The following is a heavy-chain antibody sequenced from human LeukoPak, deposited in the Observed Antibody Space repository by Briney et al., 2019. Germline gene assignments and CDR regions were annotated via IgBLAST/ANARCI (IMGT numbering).Heavy chain of an antibody. CDR1: GGSISSYY. CDR3: ARSIAVAGIVSDYYYYGMDV. CDR2: IYYSGSP. D-gene: IGHD6-19*01. V-gene: IGHV4-59*08. Sequence: SETLSLTCTVSGGSISSYYWSWIRQPPGKGLEWIGYIYYSGSPNYNPSLKSRVTISIHTTKKQFSLKLSSVTAADTAVYYCARSIAVAGIVSDYYYYGMDVWGQGTTVTVSS. J-gene: IGHJ6*02.